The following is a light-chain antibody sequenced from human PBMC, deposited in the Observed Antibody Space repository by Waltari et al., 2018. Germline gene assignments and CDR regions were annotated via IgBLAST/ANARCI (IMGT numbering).Light chain of an antibody. J-gene: IGKJ1*01. CDR1: QNIYTW. Sequence: DIQMTQSPSTLSASVGDRVTITCRASQNIYTWLAWYQQKPGKAPKLLIYKASNLKTGVPSIFSGGGSGTDCPLTISSLQPDDFGTYYCHQYDSDWTFGQGTKVESK. V-gene: IGKV1-5*03. CDR2: KAS. CDR3: HQYDSDWT.